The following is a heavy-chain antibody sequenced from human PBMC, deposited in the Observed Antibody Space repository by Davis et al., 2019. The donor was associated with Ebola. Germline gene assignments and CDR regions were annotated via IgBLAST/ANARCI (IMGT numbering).Heavy chain of an antibody. CDR2: INHSGST. CDR3: ARDFTTNYGMDV. D-gene: IGHD1-14*01. Sequence: SETLSLTCAVYGGSFSGYYWSWIRQPPGKGLEWIGEINHSGSTNYNPSLKSRVTISVDTSKNQFSLKLSSVTAADTAVYYCARDFTTNYGMDVWGQGTTVTVSS. J-gene: IGHJ6*02. CDR1: GGSFSGYY. V-gene: IGHV4-34*01.